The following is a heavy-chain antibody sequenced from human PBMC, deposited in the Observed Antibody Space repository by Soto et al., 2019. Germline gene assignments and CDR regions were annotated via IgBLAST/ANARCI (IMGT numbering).Heavy chain of an antibody. CDR1: GFTFSSYG. CDR3: AKGYGDYLGVYFDN. J-gene: IGHJ4*02. CDR2: INGYGGDT. V-gene: IGHV3-23*01. D-gene: IGHD4-17*01. Sequence: EVQLLESGGGLVQSGGSLRLSCAASGFTFSSYGMDWVRQAPGKGLEWVSHINGYGGDTYYADSVKGRFTISRDNSRDTVSLQMNSLRAEDTAIYYCAKGYGDYLGVYFDNWGQGTLVTVSS.